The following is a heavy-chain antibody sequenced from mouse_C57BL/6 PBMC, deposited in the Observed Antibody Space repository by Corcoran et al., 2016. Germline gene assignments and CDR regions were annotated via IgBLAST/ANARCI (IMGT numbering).Heavy chain of an antibody. CDR2: IYPGDGDT. V-gene: IGHV1-80*01. CDR1: GYAFSSYW. Sequence: QVQLQQSGAELVKPGASVKISCKASGYAFSSYWMNWVKQRPGKGLEWIGQIYPGDGDTNYNGKFKGKATLTADKSSSTAYMQLSSLTSEDSAVYFCARCSGSSRTWFAYWGQGTLVTVSA. CDR3: ARCSGSSRTWFAY. J-gene: IGHJ3*01. D-gene: IGHD1-1*01.